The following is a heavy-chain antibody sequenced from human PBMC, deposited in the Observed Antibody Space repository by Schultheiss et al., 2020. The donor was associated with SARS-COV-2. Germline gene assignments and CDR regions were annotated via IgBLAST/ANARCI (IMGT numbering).Heavy chain of an antibody. J-gene: IGHJ6*02. D-gene: IGHD2-2*01. V-gene: IGHV3-33*01. CDR2: IWCDGSNK. CDR3: VLGYCSSTSCYAGNPYYYGMDV. CDR1: GFTFSTYG. Sequence: GGSLRLSCAASGFTFSTYGMHWVRQAPGKGLEWVAVIWCDGSNKYYADSVKGRFTISRDNSKNTLYLQMNSLRAEDTAVYYCVLGYCSSTSCYAGNPYYYGMDVWGQGTTVTVSS.